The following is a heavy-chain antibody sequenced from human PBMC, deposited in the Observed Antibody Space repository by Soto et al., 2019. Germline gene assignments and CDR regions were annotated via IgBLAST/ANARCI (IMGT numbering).Heavy chain of an antibody. CDR3: ARDHGGGGPTLDY. CDR1: GFSFGDYY. D-gene: IGHD3-16*01. Sequence: QAQLVESGGGLVKPGGSLRLSCSASGFSFGDYYMSWIRQAPGKGLEWVSSISSSGSTTYHADSVEGRLTISRDNAKNSLHLQMNSLRAEDTAVYYCARDHGGGGPTLDYWGQGTLVSVSS. CDR2: ISSSGSTT. J-gene: IGHJ4*02. V-gene: IGHV3-11*01.